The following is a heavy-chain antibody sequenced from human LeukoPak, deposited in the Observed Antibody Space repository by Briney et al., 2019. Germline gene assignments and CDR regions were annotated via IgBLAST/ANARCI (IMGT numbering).Heavy chain of an antibody. Sequence: GGSLRLSCAASGFTFSSYSMNWVRQAPGKWLEWVSYISSSSSTIYYADSVKGRFTISRDNAKNSLYLQMNSLRAEDTAVYYCAGGRRLRLGELYPWIDYWGQGTLVTVSS. CDR1: GFTFSSYS. V-gene: IGHV3-48*01. J-gene: IGHJ4*02. D-gene: IGHD3-16*01. CDR3: AGGRRLRLGELYPWIDY. CDR2: ISSSSSTI.